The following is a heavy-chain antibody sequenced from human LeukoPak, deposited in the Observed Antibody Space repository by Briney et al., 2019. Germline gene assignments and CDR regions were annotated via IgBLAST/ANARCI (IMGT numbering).Heavy chain of an antibody. J-gene: IGHJ4*02. Sequence: SETLSLTCTVSGDSIGSGYYWGWIRQPPGKGLQWIGNIHHNGNNYYNPSLKSRVTISADTSKNQFSLKLSSVTAADTAVYYCARGRAVYCPDYWGQGTLVTVSS. V-gene: IGHV4-38-2*02. CDR3: ARGRAVYCPDY. CDR2: IHHNGNN. CDR1: GDSIGSGYY. D-gene: IGHD2-15*01.